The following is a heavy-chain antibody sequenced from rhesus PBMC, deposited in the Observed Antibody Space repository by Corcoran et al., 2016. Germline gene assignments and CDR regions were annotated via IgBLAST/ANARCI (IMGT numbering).Heavy chain of an antibody. CDR2: IYGSGSST. J-gene: IGHJ5-1*01. Sequence: QLQLQESGPGLVKPSETLSLSCAVAGGLITNSYWSWIRRAPGEGREWIGYIYGSGSSTKYNPSLESRVTLSVDTSKNQLSLRLSSVTAADTALYYCAKEEDYGNRGHRFDVWGPGVLITVSS. V-gene: IGHV4-169*01. CDR3: AKEEDYGNRGHRFDV. CDR1: GGLITNSY. D-gene: IGHD4-35*01.